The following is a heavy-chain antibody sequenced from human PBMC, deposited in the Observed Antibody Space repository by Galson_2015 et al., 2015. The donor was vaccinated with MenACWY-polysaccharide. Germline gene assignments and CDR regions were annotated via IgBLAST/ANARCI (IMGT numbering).Heavy chain of an antibody. CDR3: AGEKYQLPFGWFDP. V-gene: IGHV4-59*01. D-gene: IGHD2-2*01. J-gene: IGHJ5*02. CDR1: ADSINNYY. CDR2: VHSRGTS. Sequence: ETLSLTCTVSADSINNYYWSWIRQSPGQGLEWIGWVHSRGTSKYNPSFKNRVLMSIDASKSHFSLQLLSVTTADTAMYYCAGEKYQLPFGWFDPWGQGTLVSVSS.